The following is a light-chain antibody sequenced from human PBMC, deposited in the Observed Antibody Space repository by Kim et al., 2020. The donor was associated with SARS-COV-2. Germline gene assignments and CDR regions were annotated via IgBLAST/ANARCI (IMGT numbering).Light chain of an antibody. CDR1: SSDVGGYNF. J-gene: IGLJ2*01. V-gene: IGLV2-14*03. Sequence: GQSITISCTGTSSDVGGYNFVSWYQQHPGKVPKLLIRDVTNRPSGVSDRFFGFKSGDTAFLTISGLQAEDEADYYCSSYTSGRTLVFGGGTEVTVL. CDR3: SSYTSGRTLV. CDR2: DVT.